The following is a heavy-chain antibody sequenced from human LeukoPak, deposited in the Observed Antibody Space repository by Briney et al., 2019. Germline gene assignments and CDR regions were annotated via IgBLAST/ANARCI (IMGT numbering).Heavy chain of an antibody. D-gene: IGHD6-13*01. CDR1: GFNFSTYW. J-gene: IGHJ4*02. Sequence: GGSLRLSCAASGFNFSTYWISWVRQAPGKGLEWVANIKQDGSEKYYVDSVKGRFTISRDNAKNSLYLQMNSLRAEDTAMYYCARDSAGNDYWGQGTLVTVSS. V-gene: IGHV3-7*01. CDR3: ARDSAGNDY. CDR2: IKQDGSEK.